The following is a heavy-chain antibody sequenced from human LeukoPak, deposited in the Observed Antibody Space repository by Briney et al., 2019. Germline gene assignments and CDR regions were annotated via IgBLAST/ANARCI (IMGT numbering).Heavy chain of an antibody. CDR2: TYYRSKWYN. CDR3: ATALGQITMVRGAVYYSYMDV. J-gene: IGHJ6*03. D-gene: IGHD3-10*01. V-gene: IGHV6-1*01. Sequence: SQTLSLTCAISGDSFSSNSAAWNWIRQSPSRGLEWLGRTYYRSKWYNDYAVSVKSRITINPATSMNQFSLQLNSVTPEDTAAYYCATALGQITMVRGAVYYSYMDVWGKGTTVTVSS. CDR1: GDSFSSNSAA.